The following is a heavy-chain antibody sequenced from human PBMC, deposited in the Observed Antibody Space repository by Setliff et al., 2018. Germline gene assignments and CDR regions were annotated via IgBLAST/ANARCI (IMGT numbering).Heavy chain of an antibody. CDR2: ISPIFGTA. CDR1: GGTFTNYA. J-gene: IGHJ6*03. CDR3: ATERGLVVSATDYYYYMDV. Sequence: SVKVSCKASGGTFTNYAINWVRQAPGQGLEWMGGISPIFGTADYTQNFQDRVTITTDESTSTAYMELSSLRSEDTAIYYCATERGLVVSATDYYYYMDVWGKGTTVTVSS. D-gene: IGHD2-15*01. V-gene: IGHV1-69*05.